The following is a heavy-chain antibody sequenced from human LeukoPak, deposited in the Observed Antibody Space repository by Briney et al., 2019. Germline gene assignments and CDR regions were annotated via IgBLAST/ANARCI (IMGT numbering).Heavy chain of an antibody. D-gene: IGHD3-10*01. Sequence: SETLSLTCTVSGGSISSSTYYWGWIRQPPGKGLEWIGTIHYSGSTYYNPSLKSRVTISVDTSKNQFSLKLNSVTAADTAVYYCARLGGYYNPPGYWGQGTLVIVSS. CDR2: IHYSGST. V-gene: IGHV4-39*01. J-gene: IGHJ4*02. CDR3: ARLGGYYNPPGY. CDR1: GGSISSSTYY.